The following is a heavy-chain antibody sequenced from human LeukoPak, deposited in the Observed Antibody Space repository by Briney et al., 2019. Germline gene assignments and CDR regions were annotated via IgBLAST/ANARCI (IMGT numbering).Heavy chain of an antibody. CDR1: GFTFSSYA. D-gene: IGHD4-17*01. J-gene: IGHJ4*02. V-gene: IGHV3-30-3*01. CDR2: ISYDGSNK. Sequence: GRSLRLSCAASGFTFSSYAMHWVRQAPGKGLEWVAVISYDGSNKYYADSVKGRFTISRDNSKNTLYLQMNSLRAEDTAVYHCAREYDYGDYLTDDYWGQGTLVTVSS. CDR3: AREYDYGDYLTDDY.